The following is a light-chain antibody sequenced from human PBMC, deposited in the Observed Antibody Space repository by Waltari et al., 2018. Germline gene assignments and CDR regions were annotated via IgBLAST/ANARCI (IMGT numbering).Light chain of an antibody. CDR3: QQYGSAPHT. CDR1: QRVDSSY. J-gene: IGKJ2*01. V-gene: IGKV3-20*01. Sequence: EIVLTQSPGTLSLSPGERATLSCRARQRVDSSYLAWYQQKPGQAPRLLIYVASSRATGIPDRSSGTGSGTDFTLTISRLEPEDFAVYYCQQYGSAPHTFGQGTKVEIK. CDR2: VAS.